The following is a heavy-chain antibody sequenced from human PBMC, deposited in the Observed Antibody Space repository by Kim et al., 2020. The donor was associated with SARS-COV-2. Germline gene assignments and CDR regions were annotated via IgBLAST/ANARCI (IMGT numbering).Heavy chain of an antibody. CDR2: IYYSGST. V-gene: IGHV4-59*01. J-gene: IGHJ6*03. D-gene: IGHD3-3*01. CDR3: ARGPPGDFWSGYYVYYYYMDV. CDR1: GGSISSYY. Sequence: SETLSLTCTVSGGSISSYYWSWIRQPPGKGLEWIGYIYYSGSTNYNPSLKSRVTISVDTSKNQFSLKLSSVTAADTAVYYCARGPPGDFWSGYYVYYYYMDVWGKGTTVTVSS.